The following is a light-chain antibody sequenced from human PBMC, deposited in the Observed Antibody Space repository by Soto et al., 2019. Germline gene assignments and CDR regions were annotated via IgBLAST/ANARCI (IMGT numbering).Light chain of an antibody. CDR2: GAS. CDR1: QSVSSSY. V-gene: IGKV3-20*01. Sequence: EIVLTQSPGTLSLSPGERATLSCRASQSVSSSYLAWYQQKPGQAPRLLIYGASSRATGIPDRFSGSGSGTDFTLTISRLEPEDFAVYYCHQYGSSRLTFGGGIK. CDR3: HQYGSSRLT. J-gene: IGKJ4*01.